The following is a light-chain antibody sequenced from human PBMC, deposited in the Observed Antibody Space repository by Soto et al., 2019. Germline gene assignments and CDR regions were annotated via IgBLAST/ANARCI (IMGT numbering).Light chain of an antibody. Sequence: DIVLTQSPATLSLSPGERATLSCRASQSVRSYLAWYQQKPGQAPRLLIYDASHRATGIPARFSGSGSGTDFTLPIISLEPEDFAVYYCQQRSNRPLFTFGQGTRLEIK. CDR3: QQRSNRPLFT. V-gene: IGKV3-11*01. CDR2: DAS. J-gene: IGKJ5*01. CDR1: QSVRSY.